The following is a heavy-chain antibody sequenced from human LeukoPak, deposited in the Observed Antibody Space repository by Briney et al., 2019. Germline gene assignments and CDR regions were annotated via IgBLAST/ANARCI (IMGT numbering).Heavy chain of an antibody. J-gene: IGHJ3*02. CDR3: ARDGIQLWPHDAFDI. Sequence: PGGSLRLSCAASGFTFINAWMAWVRQAPGKGLEWVGRIKAKAHGGTIDYAAPVKGRFTISRDDSKNTLYLQMNSLRAEDTAVYYCARDGIQLWPHDAFDIWGQGTMVTVSS. CDR2: IKAKAHGGTI. V-gene: IGHV3-15*01. D-gene: IGHD5-18*01. CDR1: GFTFINAW.